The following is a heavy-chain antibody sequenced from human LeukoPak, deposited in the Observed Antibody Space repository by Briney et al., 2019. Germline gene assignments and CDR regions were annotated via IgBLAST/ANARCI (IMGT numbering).Heavy chain of an antibody. J-gene: IGHJ5*02. CDR2: MYTSGST. V-gene: IGHV4-4*07. Sequence: SETLSLTCTVSGGSISSYYWSWIRQPAGKGLEWIGHMYTSGSTNYNPSLKSRVTMSIDTSKNEFSLKMTSVTAADTAVYCCARQKTPVTSFDPWGQGTLVTVSS. CDR3: ARQKTPVTSFDP. CDR1: GGSISSYY.